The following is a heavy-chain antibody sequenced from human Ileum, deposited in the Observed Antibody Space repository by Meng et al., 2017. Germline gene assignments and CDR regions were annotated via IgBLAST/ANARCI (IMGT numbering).Heavy chain of an antibody. Sequence: QLQLQGPGPRLVKPSETLSLTCSVSAGFISGNNYYWGLIRQPPGKGLEWIGSMYYSGSTYYNPSLKNRVTISRDLSKNQLYLNLYFVTAADTAVYYCGRAPDYWGQGTLVTVSS. V-gene: IGHV4-39*07. J-gene: IGHJ4*02. CDR1: AGFISGNNYY. CDR2: MYYSGST. CDR3: GRAPDY.